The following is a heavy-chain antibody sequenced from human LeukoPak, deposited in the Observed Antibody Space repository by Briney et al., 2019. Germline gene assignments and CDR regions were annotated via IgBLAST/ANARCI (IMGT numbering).Heavy chain of an antibody. D-gene: IGHD6-13*01. Sequence: PGGSLRLSCAGSGDGFTRHTMNWVRRAPGKGLEWISYIWSTGEYIYYADSVKGRFTISRGNARTSVYLQMNSLRVEDTAIYYCAREYDSRARFDSWGQGTLVTVSS. CDR3: AREYDSRARFDS. J-gene: IGHJ4*02. CDR2: IWSTGEYI. V-gene: IGHV3-21*05. CDR1: GDGFTRHT.